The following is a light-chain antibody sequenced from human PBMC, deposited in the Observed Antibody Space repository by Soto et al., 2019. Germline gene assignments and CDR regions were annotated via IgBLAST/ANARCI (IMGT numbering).Light chain of an antibody. J-gene: IGKJ1*01. CDR2: AAS. Sequence: DIQMTQSPSSLSALLGDIVTITCRASQGISNYLAWYQQKPGKVPKLEIYAASTLQSGVPSRFSGSGSGTDFTLTISSLQPEDVATYYCQKDNSAPRTFGQGTKVDIK. V-gene: IGKV1-27*01. CDR1: QGISNY. CDR3: QKDNSAPRT.